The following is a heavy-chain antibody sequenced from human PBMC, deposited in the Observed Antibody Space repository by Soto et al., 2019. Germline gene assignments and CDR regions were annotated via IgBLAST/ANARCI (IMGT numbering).Heavy chain of an antibody. J-gene: IGHJ5*01. D-gene: IGHD2-15*01. V-gene: IGHV1-8*01. CDR3: ARQKVAASYS. Sequence: QVQLVQSGAEVKKPGASVKVSCKASGYTFTSYDINWVRQATGQGLEWMGWVNPNSGNTGYAQKFRGSVTMTRNTSIGKADMALSSLRSGDTAVYYCARQKVAASYSGGQGTLFPFSS. CDR1: GYTFTSYD. CDR2: VNPNSGNT.